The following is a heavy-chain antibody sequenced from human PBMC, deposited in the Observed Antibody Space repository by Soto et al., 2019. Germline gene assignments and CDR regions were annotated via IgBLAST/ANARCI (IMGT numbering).Heavy chain of an antibody. V-gene: IGHV1-2*04. Sequence: ASVKVSCKASGYTFTGYYMHWVRQAPGQGLEWMGWINPNSGGTNYAQKFQGWVTMTRDTSTSTAYMELSSLRSEDTAVYYCARAHTAMVPNWFDPWGQGTLVTVSS. CDR1: GYTFTGYY. CDR2: INPNSGGT. CDR3: ARAHTAMVPNWFDP. J-gene: IGHJ5*02. D-gene: IGHD5-18*01.